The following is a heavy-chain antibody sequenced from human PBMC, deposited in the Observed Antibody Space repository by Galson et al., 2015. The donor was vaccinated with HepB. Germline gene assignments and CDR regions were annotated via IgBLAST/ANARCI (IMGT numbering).Heavy chain of an antibody. D-gene: IGHD3-3*01. J-gene: IGHJ4*02. CDR3: ARVDDFWSGYSPTFDY. Sequence: QSGAEVKKPGESLRISCKGSGYSFTSYWISWVRQMPGKGLEWMGRIDPSDSYTNYSPSFQGHVTISADKSISTAYLQWSSLKASDTAMYHCARVDDFWSGYSPTFDYWGQGTLVTVSS. V-gene: IGHV5-10-1*01. CDR2: IDPSDSYT. CDR1: GYSFTSYW.